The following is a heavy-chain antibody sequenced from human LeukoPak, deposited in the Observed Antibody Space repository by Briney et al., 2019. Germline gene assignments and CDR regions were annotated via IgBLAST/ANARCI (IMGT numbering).Heavy chain of an antibody. D-gene: IGHD2-15*01. CDR1: GFTVSSNY. Sequence: GGSLRLSCAASGFTVSSNYMSWVRQAPGKGLEWVSSISSSSSYIYYADSVKGRFTISRDNAKNSLYLQMNSLRAEDTAVYYCATGVVGYCSGGSCAPYYYYYGMDVWGQGTTVTVSS. CDR2: ISSSSSYI. CDR3: ATGVVGYCSGGSCAPYYYYYGMDV. V-gene: IGHV3-21*01. J-gene: IGHJ6*02.